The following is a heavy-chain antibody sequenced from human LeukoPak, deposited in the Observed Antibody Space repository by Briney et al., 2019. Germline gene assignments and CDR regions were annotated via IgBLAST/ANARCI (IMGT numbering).Heavy chain of an antibody. J-gene: IGHJ5*02. V-gene: IGHV4-39*07. Sequence: PSETLSLTCTVSGGSISSSSYYWGWIRQPPGKGLEWIGSIYYSGSTYYNPSLKSRVTISVDTSKNQFSLKLSSVTAADTAVYYCARDMGSGRIPFTDPWGQGTLVTVSS. CDR2: IYYSGST. CDR1: GGSISSSSYY. D-gene: IGHD2-15*01. CDR3: ARDMGSGRIPFTDP.